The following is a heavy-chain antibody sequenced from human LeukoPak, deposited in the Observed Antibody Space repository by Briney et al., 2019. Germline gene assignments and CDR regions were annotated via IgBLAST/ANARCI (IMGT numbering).Heavy chain of an antibody. CDR2: ISGSGGST. CDR3: AKDAAYDYGDYSPPGPPDY. V-gene: IGHV3-23*01. J-gene: IGHJ4*02. D-gene: IGHD4-17*01. Sequence: PGGSLRLSCAASGFTFSSYGMHWVRQAPGKGLEWVSAISGSGGSTYYADSVKGRFTISRDNSKNTLYLQMNSLRAEDTAVYYCAKDAAYDYGDYSPPGPPDYWGQGTLVTVSS. CDR1: GFTFSSYG.